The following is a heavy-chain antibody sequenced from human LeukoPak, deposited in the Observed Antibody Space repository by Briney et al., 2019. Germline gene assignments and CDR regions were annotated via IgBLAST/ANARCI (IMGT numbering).Heavy chain of an antibody. J-gene: IGHJ4*02. V-gene: IGHV3-7*01. CDR2: IKQDGSEK. D-gene: IGHD3-22*01. CDR3: VSSRYDSSGYYGIIGY. CDR1: GFIFSSYW. Sequence: GGSLRLSCAASGFIFSSYWMSWVRQAPGKGLEWVANIKQDGSEKYYVDSVKGRFIISRDNAKNSLYLQMNSLRAEDTAVYYCVSSRYDSSGYYGIIGYWGQGTLVTVSS.